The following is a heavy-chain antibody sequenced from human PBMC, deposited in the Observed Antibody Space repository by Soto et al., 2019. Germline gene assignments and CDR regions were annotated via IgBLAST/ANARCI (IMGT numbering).Heavy chain of an antibody. CDR2: IKEDGSEQ. Sequence: PGGSLRLSCEASGFTFRITWMTWIRRAPGKGLEWLANIKEDGSEQHYLESMEGRFTISRDNAKNSLYLQMNSLRAEDTAVYYCARLSRDYFDYWGLGTLVTVSS. J-gene: IGHJ4*02. V-gene: IGHV3-7*05. CDR3: ARLSRDYFDY. CDR1: GFTFRITW.